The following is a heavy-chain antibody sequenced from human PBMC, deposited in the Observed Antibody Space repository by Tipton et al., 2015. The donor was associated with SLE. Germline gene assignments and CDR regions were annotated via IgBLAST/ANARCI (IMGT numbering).Heavy chain of an antibody. CDR2: IDPNSGGT. CDR1: GYTFTGHY. V-gene: IGHV1-2*02. J-gene: IGHJ3*01. D-gene: IGHD7-27*01. Sequence: QLVQSGAEVKKPGASVRVYCKASGYTFTGHYMHWVRQVPGQGLEWMGWIDPNSGGTNYAQRFQGRVTMTRDTSISTAYMELSGLRSDDTAVYYCASHWGSGYTYDVWGQGTTVTVSS. CDR3: ASHWGSGYTYDV.